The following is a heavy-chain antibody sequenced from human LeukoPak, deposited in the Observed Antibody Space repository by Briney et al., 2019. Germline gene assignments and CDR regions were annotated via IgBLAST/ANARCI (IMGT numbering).Heavy chain of an antibody. CDR1: GGSISSYY. CDR3: ARQLGIAVAPVDY. Sequence: PSETLSLTCTVSGGSISSYYWSWIRQPPGKGLEWIGYIYHSGSTNYNPSLRSRVTISVDTSKNQFSLKLSSVTVADTAVYYCARQLGIAVAPVDYWGQGTLVTVSS. D-gene: IGHD6-19*01. J-gene: IGHJ4*02. CDR2: IYHSGST. V-gene: IGHV4-59*08.